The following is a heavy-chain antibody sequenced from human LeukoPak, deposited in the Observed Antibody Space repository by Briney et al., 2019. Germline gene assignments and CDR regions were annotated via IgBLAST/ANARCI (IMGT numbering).Heavy chain of an antibody. CDR2: ISSSGSFI. V-gene: IGHV3-11*01. D-gene: IGHD3-22*01. J-gene: IGHJ4*02. CDR3: AREPYYYDSSGYISDY. Sequence: GGSLRLSCAASGFTVSSNYMSWIRQAPGKGLEWVSYISSSGSFIYYADSVKGRFTISRDNAKNSLYLQMNSLRAEDTAVYYCAREPYYYDSSGYISDYWGQGTLVTVSS. CDR1: GFTVSSNY.